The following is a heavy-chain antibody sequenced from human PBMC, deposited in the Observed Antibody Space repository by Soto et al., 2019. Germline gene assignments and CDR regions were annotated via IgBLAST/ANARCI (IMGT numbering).Heavy chain of an antibody. CDR2: ISAYNGNT. J-gene: IGHJ4*02. D-gene: IGHD2-15*01. CDR3: ARDRHCSGGSCYFDY. CDR1: GYTFTSYG. V-gene: IGHV1-18*01. Sequence: GASVKVSCKASGYTFTSYGISWVRQAPGQGLEWMGWISAYNGNTNYAQKLQGRVTMTTDTSTSTAYMELRSLRSDDTAVYYCARDRHCSGGSCYFDYWGQGTLVTVSS.